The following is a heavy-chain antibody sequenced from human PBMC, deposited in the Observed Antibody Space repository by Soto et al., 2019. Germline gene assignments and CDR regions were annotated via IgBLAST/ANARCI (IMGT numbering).Heavy chain of an antibody. CDR2: IRDSGDST. Sequence: GGSLRLSCAASGFTFSSYGMNWVRQAPGKGLEWVSGIRDSGDSTYYADSVKGRFTISRDNSKNTLYLQMNSLRAEDTAVYYCARAPGPIYYMDVWGKGTTVTVSS. V-gene: IGHV3-23*01. CDR1: GFTFSSYG. CDR3: ARAPGPIYYMDV. J-gene: IGHJ6*03.